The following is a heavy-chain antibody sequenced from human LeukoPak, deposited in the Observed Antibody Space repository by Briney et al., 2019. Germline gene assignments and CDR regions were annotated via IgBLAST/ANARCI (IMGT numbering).Heavy chain of an antibody. V-gene: IGHV4-38-2*02. D-gene: IGHD6-13*01. CDR1: GDSISGANYY. Sequence: SETLSLTCTVSGDSISGANYYWTWIRQPPGKGLEWIGSIYHSGSTYYNPSLKSRVTISVDTSKNQFSLKMSSVTAADTAVYYCARGGWIAAAGTSWFDPWGQGTLVTVSS. CDR3: ARGGWIAAAGTSWFDP. J-gene: IGHJ5*02. CDR2: IYHSGST.